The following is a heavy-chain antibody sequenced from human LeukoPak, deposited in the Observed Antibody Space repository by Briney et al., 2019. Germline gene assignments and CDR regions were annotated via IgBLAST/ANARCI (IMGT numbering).Heavy chain of an antibody. V-gene: IGHV2-70*11. CDR1: GGSVSSGSYY. J-gene: IGHJ4*02. Sequence: TLSLTCTVSGGSVSSGSYYWSWIRQPPGKALEWLARIDWDDDKYYSTSLKTRLTISKGTSKNQVVLTMTNMDPVDTATYYCARIYRYCSTTSCYVPYYWGQGTLVTVSS. CDR2: IDWDDDK. CDR3: ARIYRYCSTTSCYVPYY. D-gene: IGHD2-2*01.